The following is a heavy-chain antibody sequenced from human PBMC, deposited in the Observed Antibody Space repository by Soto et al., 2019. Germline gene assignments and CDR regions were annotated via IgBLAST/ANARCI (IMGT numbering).Heavy chain of an antibody. J-gene: IGHJ5*02. CDR3: ARHGPLEWFEENWFDP. CDR2: IYPGDSDT. Sequence: PGESLKISCKGSGYSFTSYWIGWVRQMPGKGLEWMGIIYPGDSDTRYSPSFQGQVTISADKSISTAYLQWSSLKASDTTMYYCARHGPLEWFEENWFDPWGQGTQVTVSS. V-gene: IGHV5-51*01. CDR1: GYSFTSYW. D-gene: IGHD3-3*01.